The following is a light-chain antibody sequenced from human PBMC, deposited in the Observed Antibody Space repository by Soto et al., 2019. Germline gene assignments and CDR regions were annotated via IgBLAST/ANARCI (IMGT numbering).Light chain of an antibody. J-gene: IGKJ2*01. CDR2: GAS. V-gene: IGKV3-20*01. Sequence: EILLTQSPGTLSLSPGERDTLSCRASQSVRSSYLAWYQQKPGQAPRLLIYGASGRATGIPDRFSGSGSGTDFTLTISRLEPEDFSVYYCQQYGSSPYTFGQGTKLEI. CDR3: QQYGSSPYT. CDR1: QSVRSSY.